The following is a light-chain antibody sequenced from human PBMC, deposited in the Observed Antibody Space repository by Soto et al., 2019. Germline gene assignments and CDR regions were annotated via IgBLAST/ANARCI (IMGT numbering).Light chain of an antibody. Sequence: EIAMTQSPATLSVSPGERATLXXRASQSVSSNLAWYQQKPGQAPRXLIYGASTRATGIPARFSGSGSGTEFTLTISSLQPEDFATYYCQQSYSTPRTFGQGTKVDIK. V-gene: IGKV3-15*01. J-gene: IGKJ1*01. CDR2: GAS. CDR1: QSVSSN. CDR3: QQSYSTPRT.